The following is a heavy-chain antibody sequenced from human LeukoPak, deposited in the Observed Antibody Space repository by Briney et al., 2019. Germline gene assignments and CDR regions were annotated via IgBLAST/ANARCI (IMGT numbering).Heavy chain of an antibody. CDR2: IKNDGSDK. D-gene: IGHD5-12*01. CDR3: VNLGYSD. CDR1: GFSFSAAW. V-gene: IGHV3-7*01. J-gene: IGHJ4*02. Sequence: AGGSLRLSCEASGFSFSAAWMTRVRQAPGKGLEWVATIKNDGSDKYYVDSVKGRFTLSRDNAKNLVYLQMNSLRVEDTAVYYCVNLGYSDGGQGTLVTVSS.